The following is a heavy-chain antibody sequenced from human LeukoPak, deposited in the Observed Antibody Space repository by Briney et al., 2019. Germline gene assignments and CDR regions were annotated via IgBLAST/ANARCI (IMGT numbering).Heavy chain of an antibody. CDR3: ARGARWELPEFDY. D-gene: IGHD1-26*01. CDR1: GGSISSYY. CDR2: IYYSGST. V-gene: IGHV4-59*12. J-gene: IGHJ4*01. Sequence: SETLSLTCTVSGGSISSYYWSWIRQPPGKGLEWIGYIYYSGSTNYNPSLKSRVTISVDTSKNQFSLKLSSVTAADTAVYYCARGARWELPEFDYWGQGTMVTVSS.